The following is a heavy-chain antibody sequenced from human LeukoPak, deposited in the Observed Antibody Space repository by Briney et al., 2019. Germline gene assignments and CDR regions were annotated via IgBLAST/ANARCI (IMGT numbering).Heavy chain of an antibody. CDR2: ISGSGDST. D-gene: IGHD6-13*01. CDR1: GFTFSSSA. Sequence: GGSLRLSCAASGFTFSSSAMSWVRQAPGKGLEWVSAISGSGDSTYYADSVKGRFTISRDNSKNTLYLQMNTLRAEDTAVYYCAKRPTSALAAAGTFDYWGHGTLVTVSS. CDR3: AKRPTSALAAAGTFDY. V-gene: IGHV3-23*01. J-gene: IGHJ4*01.